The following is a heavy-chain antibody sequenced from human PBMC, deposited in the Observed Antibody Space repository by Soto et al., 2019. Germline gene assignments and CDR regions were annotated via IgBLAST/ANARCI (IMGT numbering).Heavy chain of an antibody. J-gene: IGHJ3*02. CDR2: INGGGSST. D-gene: IGHD2-2*01. CDR1: GFTFRSYW. V-gene: IGHV3-74*01. Sequence: EVQLVESGGGLVQPGGSLRLSCAASGFTFRSYWMHWVRQAPGKWLVWVSRINGGGSSTSYADSVKGRFTISRDNAKNTLYLQMNSLRAEDTAVYYCARGLVVPAGDAFDIWGQGTMVTVSS. CDR3: ARGLVVPAGDAFDI.